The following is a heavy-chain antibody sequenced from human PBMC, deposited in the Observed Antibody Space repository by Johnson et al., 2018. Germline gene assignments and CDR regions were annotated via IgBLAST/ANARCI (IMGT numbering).Heavy chain of an antibody. D-gene: IGHD3-22*01. J-gene: IGHJ3*01. Sequence: QVQLVQSGGGVVQPGRSLRLSCAASGFTFSSYAMHWVHQIPGEGLKWVAGLTYDGNNKLYGESVKGRFNISRDISKNILYLYLNSLRSDDPAVYYCATHYYDTSGYSGAFDLWGQGTMVTVSP. V-gene: IGHV3-30-3*01. CDR1: GFTFSSYA. CDR3: ATHYYDTSGYSGAFDL. CDR2: LTYDGNNK.